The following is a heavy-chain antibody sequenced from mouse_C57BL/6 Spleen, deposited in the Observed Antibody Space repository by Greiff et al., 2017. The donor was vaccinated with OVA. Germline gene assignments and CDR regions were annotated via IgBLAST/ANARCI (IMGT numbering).Heavy chain of an antibody. CDR3: AKTEDDYDGKVWFAY. V-gene: IGHV2-5*01. CDR2: IWRGGST. D-gene: IGHD2-4*01. Sequence: VQLVESGPGLVQPSQSLSITCTVSGFSLTSYGVHWVRQSPGKGLEWLGVIWRGGSTDYNAAFMSRLSITKDNSKSQVFFKMNSLQADDTAIYYGAKTEDDYDGKVWFAYWGQGTLVTVSA. CDR1: GFSLTSYG. J-gene: IGHJ3*01.